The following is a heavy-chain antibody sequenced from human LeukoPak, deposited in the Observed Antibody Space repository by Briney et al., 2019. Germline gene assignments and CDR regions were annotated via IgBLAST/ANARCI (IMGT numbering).Heavy chain of an antibody. CDR2: ISSSSSYT. D-gene: IGHD4-17*01. CDR1: GFTFSSYS. CDR3: ARERGVYGR. Sequence: GGSLGLSCAASGFTFSSYSMNWVRQAPGKGLEWVSSISSSSSYTYYADSVKGRFTISRDNAKNSLYLHINSLRAEDTAVYYCARERGVYGRWGQGTLVTVSS. V-gene: IGHV3-21*01. J-gene: IGHJ4*02.